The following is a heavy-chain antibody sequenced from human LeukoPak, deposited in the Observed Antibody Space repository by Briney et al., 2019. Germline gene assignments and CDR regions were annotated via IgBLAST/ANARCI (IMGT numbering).Heavy chain of an antibody. CDR3: AKPRGFGELLYSYFDY. D-gene: IGHD3-10*01. J-gene: IGHJ4*02. Sequence: GGSLRLSCAASGFTFSSYGMHWVRQAPGKGLEWVAVISYDGSNKYYADSVKGRFTISRDNSKNTLYLQMNSLRAEDTAVYYCAKPRGFGELLYSYFDYWGQGTLVTVSS. CDR1: GFTFSSYG. CDR2: ISYDGSNK. V-gene: IGHV3-30*18.